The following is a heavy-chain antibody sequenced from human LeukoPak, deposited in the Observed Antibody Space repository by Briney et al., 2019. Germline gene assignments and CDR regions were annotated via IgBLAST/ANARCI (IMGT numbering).Heavy chain of an antibody. CDR3: ARGTVTTVSWFDP. D-gene: IGHD4-11*01. CDR1: GFTFRNYW. V-gene: IGHV3-20*04. CDR2: INWNGGST. J-gene: IGHJ5*02. Sequence: PGGSLRLSCAASGFTFRNYWMGWVRQAPGKGLEWVSGINWNGGSTGYADSVKGRFTISRDNAKNSLYLQMNSLRAEDTALYYCARGTVTTVSWFDPWGQGTLVTVSS.